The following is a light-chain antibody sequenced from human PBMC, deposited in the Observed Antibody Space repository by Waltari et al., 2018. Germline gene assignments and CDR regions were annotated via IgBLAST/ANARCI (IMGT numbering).Light chain of an antibody. CDR2: EVG. CDR1: RRDIGCFNY. Sequence: QSALTQPASVSGPPGQSITLPCPGSRRDIGCFNYSSWYQQYPDKAPKLIIYEVGVRPSGISTRFSGSKSGNTASLTISGLQAADEAHYYCSSFTRSNIVIFGGGTRLTVL. V-gene: IGLV2-14*01. CDR3: SSFTRSNIVI. J-gene: IGLJ2*01.